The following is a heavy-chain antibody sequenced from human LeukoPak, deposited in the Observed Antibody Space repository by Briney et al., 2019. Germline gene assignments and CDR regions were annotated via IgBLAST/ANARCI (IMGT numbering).Heavy chain of an antibody. CDR3: AREEQPGGYYYYYYMDV. V-gene: IGHV1-18*01. D-gene: IGHD6-13*01. CDR2: ISAYNGNT. Sequence: GASVKVSCKASGYTFTSYGISWVRQAPGQGLEWMGWISAYNGNTNYAQKLQGRVTMTTDTSTSTAYMELRSLRSDDTAVYYCAREEQPGGYYYYYYMDVWGKGTTVTVSS. J-gene: IGHJ6*03. CDR1: GYTFTSYG.